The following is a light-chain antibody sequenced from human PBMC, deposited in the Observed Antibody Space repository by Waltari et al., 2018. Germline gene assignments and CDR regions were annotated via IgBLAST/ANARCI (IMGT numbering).Light chain of an antibody. CDR3: QQSYSTPYT. CDR1: QSISSY. V-gene: IGKV1-39*01. CDR2: AAS. Sequence: DIQMTQSPSSLSASVGDRVTITCRASQSISSYLNWYQQKPGKAPKLLIYAASRLQSGVPSRFSGSGSGTDFTLIISSLQPEDFATYYCQQSYSTPYTFGQGTKLEI. J-gene: IGKJ2*01.